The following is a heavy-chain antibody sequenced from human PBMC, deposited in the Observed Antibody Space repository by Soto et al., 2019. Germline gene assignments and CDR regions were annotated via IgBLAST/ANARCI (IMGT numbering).Heavy chain of an antibody. D-gene: IGHD3-16*01. CDR2: VNIDGTST. Sequence: PGGSLRLSCKASGFTISDDWMHWVRQVKGKGLMWVARVNIDGTSTLYSNSVKGRFTISRDNAKETLYLQMNNLRVEDTGVYFCARDGRRFDNLFDPWGQGTLVTVSS. CDR3: ARDGRRFDNLFDP. J-gene: IGHJ5*02. V-gene: IGHV3-74*01. CDR1: GFTISDDW.